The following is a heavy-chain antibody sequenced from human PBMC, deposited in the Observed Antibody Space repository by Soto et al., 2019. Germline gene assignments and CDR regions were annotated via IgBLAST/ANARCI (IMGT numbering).Heavy chain of an antibody. D-gene: IGHD2-8*01. Sequence: SETLSLICTVSGGSISSYYWSWIRQPPGKGLEWIGYIYYSGSTNYNPSLKSRVTISVDTSKNQFSLKLSSVTAADTAVYYCARGKGYCTNGVCYTPYYYYYYMDVWGKGTTVTVSS. CDR3: ARGKGYCTNGVCYTPYYYYYYMDV. CDR1: GGSISSYY. J-gene: IGHJ6*03. V-gene: IGHV4-59*01. CDR2: IYYSGST.